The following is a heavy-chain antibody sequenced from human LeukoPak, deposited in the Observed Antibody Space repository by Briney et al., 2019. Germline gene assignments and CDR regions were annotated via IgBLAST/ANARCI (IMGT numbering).Heavy chain of an antibody. J-gene: IGHJ5*02. Sequence: SETLSLTCTVSGGSISSSSYYWGWIRQPPGKGLEWIGSIYYSGSTYYNPSLKSRVTISVDTSKNQFSLKLSSVTAADTVVYYCARSPYSGSYYGLLWFDPWGQGTLVTVSS. CDR1: GGSISSSSYY. D-gene: IGHD1-26*01. CDR2: IYYSGST. CDR3: ARSPYSGSYYGLLWFDP. V-gene: IGHV4-39*07.